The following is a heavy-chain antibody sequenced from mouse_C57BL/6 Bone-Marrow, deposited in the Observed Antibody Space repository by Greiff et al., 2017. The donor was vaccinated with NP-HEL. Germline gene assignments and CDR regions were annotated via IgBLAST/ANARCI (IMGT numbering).Heavy chain of an antibody. CDR3: ARYEAMDY. D-gene: IGHD1-1*01. V-gene: IGHV1-54*01. CDR2: INPGSGGT. J-gene: IGHJ4*01. Sequence: VQLQQSGAELVRPGTSVKVSCKASGYAFTNYLIEWVKQRPGQGLEWIGVINPGSGGTNYNEKFKGKATLTADKSSSTAYMQLSSLTSEDSAVYFCARYEAMDYWGQGTSVTVSS. CDR1: GYAFTNYL.